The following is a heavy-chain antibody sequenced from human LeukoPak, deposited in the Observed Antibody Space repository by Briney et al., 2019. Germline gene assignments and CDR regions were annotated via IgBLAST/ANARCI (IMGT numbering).Heavy chain of an antibody. CDR3: VTGHCSDGTCYYAIDY. Sequence: GESLKISCQTSEYSFTNYWIGWVRQMPGKGLEWMGVIYLGDSDTRYSPSFQGQVTISADRSTTTAYLQWSSLKASDTVMYYCVTGHCSDGTCYYAIDYWGQGTLVTVSS. CDR2: IYLGDSDT. V-gene: IGHV5-51*01. D-gene: IGHD2-15*01. CDR1: EYSFTNYW. J-gene: IGHJ4*02.